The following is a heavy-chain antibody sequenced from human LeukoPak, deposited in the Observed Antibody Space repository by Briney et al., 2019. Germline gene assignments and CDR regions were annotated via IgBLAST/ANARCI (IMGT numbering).Heavy chain of an antibody. CDR3: ARGGKLEPTAMPI. CDR2: INPDGTST. Sequence: GGSLSLSCVASGFTFRTYCMHWFRQVPGKPPMWLSRINPDGTSTIYADAVKGRFTISRDNAKNMLYMQINSLRVEDTAIYYCARGGKLEPTAMPIWGQGSLVGVSS. J-gene: IGHJ4*02. CDR1: GFTFRTYC. D-gene: IGHD2-2*01. V-gene: IGHV3-74*01.